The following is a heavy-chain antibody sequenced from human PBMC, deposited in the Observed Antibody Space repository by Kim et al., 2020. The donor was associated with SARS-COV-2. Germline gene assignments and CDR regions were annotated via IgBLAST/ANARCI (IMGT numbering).Heavy chain of an antibody. CDR1: GGSFSGYY. J-gene: IGHJ3*01. V-gene: IGHV4-34*01. D-gene: IGHD3-10*01. CDR3: ARGSRLYYYGSGSLRGAF. CDR2: INHSGST. Sequence: SETLSLTCAVYGGSFSGYYWSWIRQPPGKGLEWIGEINHSGSTNYNPSLKSRVTISVDTSKNQFSLKLSSVTAADTAVYYCARGSRLYYYGSGSLRGAF.